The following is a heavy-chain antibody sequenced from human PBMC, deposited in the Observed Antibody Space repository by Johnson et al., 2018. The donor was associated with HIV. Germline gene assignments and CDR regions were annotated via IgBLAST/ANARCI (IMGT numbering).Heavy chain of an antibody. V-gene: IGHV3-9*01. D-gene: IGHD6-13*01. CDR2: ISWNSGSI. CDR1: GFTFINAW. J-gene: IGHJ3*02. Sequence: VQLVESGGGVVQPGRSLRLSCAASGFTFINAWLSWVRQAPGKGLEWVSGISWNSGSIGYADSVKGRFTISRDNAKNSLYLQMNSLRAEDTAVYYCAREGEGYSSSWYDAFDIWGQGTMVTVSS. CDR3: AREGEGYSSSWYDAFDI.